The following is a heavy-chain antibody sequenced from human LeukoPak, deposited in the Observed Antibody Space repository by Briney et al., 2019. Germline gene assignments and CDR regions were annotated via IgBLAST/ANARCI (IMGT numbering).Heavy chain of an antibody. CDR1: GGSFSGYY. V-gene: IGHV4-34*01. J-gene: IGHJ4*02. Sequence: SETLSLTCAVYGGSFSGYYWSWIRQPPGKGLEWIGEINHSGTTNYNPSLKSRVTISVDTSKNHFSLKLSSVTAADTAVYYCARDFRGGYDFWSGYYTPYYFDYWGQGTLVTVSP. CDR3: ARDFRGGYDFWSGYYTPYYFDY. D-gene: IGHD3-3*01. CDR2: INHSGTT.